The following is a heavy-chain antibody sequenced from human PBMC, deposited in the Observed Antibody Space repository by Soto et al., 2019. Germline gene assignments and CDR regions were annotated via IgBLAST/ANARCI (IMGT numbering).Heavy chain of an antibody. CDR2: IYSGGST. J-gene: IGHJ4*02. Sequence: EVQLVESGGGLVQPGGSLRLSCAASGFSVSSNYMSWVRQAPGKGLECVSLIYSGGSTYYADSVKGRFIISRHNFNNTLYLQMNSLRSDDTAVYYCATRSVTAPRWGQGPLVTVSS. V-gene: IGHV3-53*04. D-gene: IGHD4-17*01. CDR1: GFSVSSNY. CDR3: ATRSVTAPR.